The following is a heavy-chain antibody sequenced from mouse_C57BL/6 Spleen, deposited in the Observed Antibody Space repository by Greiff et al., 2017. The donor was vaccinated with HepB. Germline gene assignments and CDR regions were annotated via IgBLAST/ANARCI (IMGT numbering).Heavy chain of an antibody. CDR1: GFSFNTYA. Sequence: EVQLQESGGGLVQPKGSLKLSCAASGFSFNTYAMNWVRQAPGKGLEWVARIRSKSNNYATYYADSVKDRFTISRDDSESMLYLQMNNLKTEDTAMYYCVRQGYSHAMDYWGQGTSVTVSS. CDR2: IRSKSNNYAT. CDR3: VRQGYSHAMDY. D-gene: IGHD2-12*01. V-gene: IGHV10-1*01. J-gene: IGHJ4*01.